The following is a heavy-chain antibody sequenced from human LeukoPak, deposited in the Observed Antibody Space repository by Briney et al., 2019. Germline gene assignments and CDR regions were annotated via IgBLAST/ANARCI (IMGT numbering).Heavy chain of an antibody. CDR1: GYTFTGYY. CDR3: ARDTPRIAAAGGRQSFDY. CDR2: INPNSGGT. J-gene: IGHJ4*02. V-gene: IGHV1-2*02. D-gene: IGHD6-13*01. Sequence: ASVKVSCKASGYTFTGYYMHWVRQAPGQGLEWMGWINPNSGGTNYAQKFQGRVTMTRDTSISTAYMELSRLRSDDTAVYYCARDTPRIAAAGGRQSFDYWGQGTLVTVSS.